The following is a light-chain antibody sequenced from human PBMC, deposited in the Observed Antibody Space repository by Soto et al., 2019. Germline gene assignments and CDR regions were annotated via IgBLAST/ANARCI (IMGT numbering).Light chain of an antibody. J-gene: IGKJ4*01. CDR1: QGISRW. CDR2: AAS. Sequence: DIQMTQSPSSVSASVGDRITITCRASQGISRWLDWYQQKPGKAPKLLXYAASSLQSGVPSRSRGSGSGTDFTLTISSLQPEDFETYYCQQANSFPLTFGGGTKVDIK. V-gene: IGKV1-12*01. CDR3: QQANSFPLT.